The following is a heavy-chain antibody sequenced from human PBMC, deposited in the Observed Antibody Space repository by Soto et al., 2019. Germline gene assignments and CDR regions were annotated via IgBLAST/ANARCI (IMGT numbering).Heavy chain of an antibody. Sequence: QVQLVESGGGVVQPGRSLRLSCAASGFTFSSYGMHWVRQAPGKGLEWVAVISYDGSNKYYADSVKGRFTISRDNSKNTLYLQMNSLRAEDTAVYYCAKESSPFGFSSSFQHWGQGTLVTVSS. J-gene: IGHJ1*01. CDR3: AKESSPFGFSSSFQH. V-gene: IGHV3-30*18. D-gene: IGHD2-15*01. CDR1: GFTFSSYG. CDR2: ISYDGSNK.